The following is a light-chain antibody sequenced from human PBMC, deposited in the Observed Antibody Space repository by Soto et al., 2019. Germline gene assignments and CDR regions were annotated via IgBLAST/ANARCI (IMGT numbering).Light chain of an antibody. CDR3: QQNGLWHLT. CDR1: QSVNSN. Sequence: EIVMTQSPATLSVYPGERATLSCRASQSVNSNYLAWYQQKPGQAPRLLIYGISKRATDIPDRFSGSGSGTEFTLPIRSMQHEDSESYYCQQNGLWHLTLGQRARVENK. V-gene: IGKV3D-15*01. J-gene: IGKJ5*01. CDR2: GIS.